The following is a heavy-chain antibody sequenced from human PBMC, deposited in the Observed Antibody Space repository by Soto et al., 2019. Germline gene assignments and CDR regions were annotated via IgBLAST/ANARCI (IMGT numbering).Heavy chain of an antibody. D-gene: IGHD2-15*01. CDR1: GGSFSGYY. J-gene: IGHJ3*02. CDR3: ASQSDSYCSGGSCYSRAFDI. Sequence: SETLSLTCAVYGGSFSGYYWSWIRQPPGKGLEWVGEINHSGSTNYNPSLKSRVTRSVDTSKNQCSLKLSSVTAADTAVYYCASQSDSYCSGGSCYSRAFDIWGQGTMVTVSS. V-gene: IGHV4-34*01. CDR2: INHSGST.